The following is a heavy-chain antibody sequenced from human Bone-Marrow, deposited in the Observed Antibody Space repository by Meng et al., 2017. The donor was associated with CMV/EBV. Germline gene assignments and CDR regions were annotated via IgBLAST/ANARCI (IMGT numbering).Heavy chain of an antibody. CDR1: GYTFTSYD. V-gene: IGHV1-8*03. CDR2: MNPNSGNT. CDR3: ARAAITMIVHYGMDV. D-gene: IGHD3-22*01. Sequence: ASVKVSCKASGYTFTSYDINWVRQATGQGLEWMGWMNPNSGNTGYAQKFQGRVTITRNTSISTAYMELSSLRSEDTAVYYCARAAITMIVHYGMDVWGQGTKVTVSS. J-gene: IGHJ6*02.